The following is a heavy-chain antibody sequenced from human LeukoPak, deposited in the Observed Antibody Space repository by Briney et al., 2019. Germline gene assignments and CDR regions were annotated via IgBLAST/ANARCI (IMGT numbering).Heavy chain of an antibody. V-gene: IGHV1-2*02. CDR1: GYTFTGYY. CDR3: ARTRVCSGGSCYLSWFDP. D-gene: IGHD2-15*01. Sequence: ASVKVSCKASGYTFTGYYMHWARQAPGQGLEWMGWINPNSGGTNYAQKFQGRVTMTRDTSISTAYMELSRLRSDDTAVYYCARTRVCSGGSCYLSWFDPWGQGTLVTVSS. J-gene: IGHJ5*02. CDR2: INPNSGGT.